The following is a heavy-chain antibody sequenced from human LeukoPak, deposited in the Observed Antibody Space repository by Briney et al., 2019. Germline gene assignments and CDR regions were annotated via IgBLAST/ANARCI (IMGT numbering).Heavy chain of an antibody. D-gene: IGHD6-13*01. V-gene: IGHV1-18*01. CDR3: ARVRIAGAANFDY. CDR1: GYTFTSYG. CDR2: ISAYNGNT. J-gene: IGHJ4*02. Sequence: ASVKVSCKASGYTFTSYGISWVRQAPGQGLEWMGWISAYNGNTNYAQNFQGRVSMTTDTSTSTAYMEVRSLRSDGTAVYYCARVRIAGAANFDYWGQGTLVTVSS.